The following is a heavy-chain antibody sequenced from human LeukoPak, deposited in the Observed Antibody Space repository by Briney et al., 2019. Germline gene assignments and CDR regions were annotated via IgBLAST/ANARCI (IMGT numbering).Heavy chain of an antibody. J-gene: IGHJ6*02. V-gene: IGHV3-7*01. Sequence: GGSLRLSCAASGFSFSSYWMSWVRQAQGKGPEWVANIKQDGSEKYYVDSVKGRFTISRDNAKNSLYLQMNSLRAEDTAVYYCARFREGYYYYGMDVWGQGTTVTVSS. CDR3: ARFREGYYYYGMDV. CDR1: GFSFSSYW. CDR2: IKQDGSEK.